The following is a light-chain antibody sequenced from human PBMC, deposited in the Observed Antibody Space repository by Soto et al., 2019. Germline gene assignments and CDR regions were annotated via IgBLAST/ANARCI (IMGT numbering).Light chain of an antibody. CDR3: ATANTSMNTFYV. CDR1: SSNIGSNT. CDR2: SNN. V-gene: IGLV1-44*01. J-gene: IGLJ1*01. Sequence: QSVLTQPPSASGTPGQRVTISCSGSSSNIGSNTVNWYQQLPGTAPKLLIYSNNQLPSGVPDRFSGSKSGTSASLAISGLQSEDEAYYYNATANTSMNTFYVSAPGPK.